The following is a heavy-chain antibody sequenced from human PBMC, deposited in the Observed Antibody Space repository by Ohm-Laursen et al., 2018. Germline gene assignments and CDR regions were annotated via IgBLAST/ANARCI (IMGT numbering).Heavy chain of an antibody. Sequence: SDTLSLTCPVSGGSISSGGYYWSWIRQHPGKGLEWIGYIYYSGSTYYNPSLKSRVTISVDTSKNQFSLKLSSVTAADTAVYYCARDDSLYGMDVWGQGTTVTVSS. CDR1: GGSISSGGYY. CDR3: ARDDSLYGMDV. D-gene: IGHD2-21*02. CDR2: IYYSGST. J-gene: IGHJ6*02. V-gene: IGHV4-31*03.